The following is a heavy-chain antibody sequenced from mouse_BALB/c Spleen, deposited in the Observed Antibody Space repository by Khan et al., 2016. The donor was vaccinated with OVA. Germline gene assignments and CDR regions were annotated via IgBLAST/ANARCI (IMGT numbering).Heavy chain of an antibody. Sequence: VQLKQSGPELTKPGASVKISCKASGYSFTNYYIHWVIQSHGKSLEWIGYIDPFSGGTTYNQKFKGKATLTVDKSSSTAYIHLSNLTSEDSAVYYCTRHGFVARFTYWGQGTLVTVSA. CDR3: TRHGFVARFTY. D-gene: IGHD2-2*01. CDR1: GYSFTNYY. V-gene: IGHV1S135*01. CDR2: IDPFSGGT. J-gene: IGHJ3*01.